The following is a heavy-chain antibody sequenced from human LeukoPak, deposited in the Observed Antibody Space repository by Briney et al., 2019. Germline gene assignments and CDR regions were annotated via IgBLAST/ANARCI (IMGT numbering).Heavy chain of an antibody. D-gene: IGHD6-19*01. J-gene: IGHJ5*02. CDR3: AREGRDSSGWDTYNWFDP. V-gene: IGHV1-18*01. CDR1: GYTFTSYG. Sequence: ASVKVSCKASGYTFTSYGISWVRQAPGQGLEWMGWISAYNGNTNYAQKPQGRVTMTTDTSTSTAYMELRSLRSDDTAVYYCAREGRDSSGWDTYNWFDPWGQGTLVTVSS. CDR2: ISAYNGNT.